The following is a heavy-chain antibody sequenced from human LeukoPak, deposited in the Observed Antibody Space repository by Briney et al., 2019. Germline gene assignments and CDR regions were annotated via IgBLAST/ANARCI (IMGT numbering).Heavy chain of an antibody. V-gene: IGHV3-30*04. CDR1: GFTFSSYA. J-gene: IGHJ5*02. Sequence: GGSLRLSCAASGFTFSSYAMHWVRQAPGKGLEWVAVISYDGGNKYYADSVKGRFTISRDNSKNTLYLQMNSLRAEDTAVYYCARDKLLEYGNWFDPWGQGILVTVSS. D-gene: IGHD1-1*01. CDR3: ARDKLLEYGNWFDP. CDR2: ISYDGGNK.